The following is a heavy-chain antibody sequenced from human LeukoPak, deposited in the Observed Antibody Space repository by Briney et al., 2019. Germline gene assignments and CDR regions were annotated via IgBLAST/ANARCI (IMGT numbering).Heavy chain of an antibody. Sequence: GGSLRLSCAASGFTFSSYNMNWVRQAPGKGLEWVSSISSSSSYIYYADSVKGRFTISRDNAKNSLYLQMNSLRAEDTAVYYCAREARLYYYDSSGYPDHIDYWGQGTLVTVSS. D-gene: IGHD3-22*01. CDR2: ISSSSSYI. CDR3: AREARLYYYDSSGYPDHIDY. V-gene: IGHV3-21*01. CDR1: GFTFSSYN. J-gene: IGHJ4*02.